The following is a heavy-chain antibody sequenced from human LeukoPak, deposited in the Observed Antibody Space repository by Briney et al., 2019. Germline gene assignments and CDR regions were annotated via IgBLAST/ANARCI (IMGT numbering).Heavy chain of an antibody. CDR2: IRSNGGST. D-gene: IGHD4-17*01. Sequence: PGGSLRLSCSASGFTFSYYAIRWVRQAPGKGLEYVSGIRSNGGSTYNADSVKGRVTISRDNPKNTLYLQMSSLRAEDTAVYYCVKPVTSFWGGFDYWGQGTLVTVSS. V-gene: IGHV3-64D*06. CDR3: VKPVTSFWGGFDY. CDR1: GFTFSYYA. J-gene: IGHJ4*02.